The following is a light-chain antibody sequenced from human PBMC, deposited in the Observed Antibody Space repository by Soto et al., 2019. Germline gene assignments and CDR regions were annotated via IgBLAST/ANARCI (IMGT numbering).Light chain of an antibody. Sequence: IGLSQSPSTLSLSPGESATLSCRASESVSSDYLAWYQQKPDQAPRLLIYGASSRATGIPDRFSGSGSGAVFTLTISRLEPEDFAVYYCEQYGSSPGTFGGGTKVDIK. J-gene: IGKJ4*01. CDR3: EQYGSSPGT. V-gene: IGKV3-20*01. CDR1: ESVSSDY. CDR2: GAS.